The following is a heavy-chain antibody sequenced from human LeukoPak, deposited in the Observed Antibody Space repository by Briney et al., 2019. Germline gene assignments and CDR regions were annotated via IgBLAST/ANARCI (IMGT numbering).Heavy chain of an antibody. CDR1: GYTFTGYY. CDR2: INPNSGGT. D-gene: IGHD3-22*01. CDR3: ARVSYYDSSGYLPFFDY. V-gene: IGHV1-2*02. J-gene: IGHJ4*02. Sequence: ASVKVSCRASGYTFTGYYMHWVRQAPGQGLEWMGWINPNSGGTNYAQKFQGRVTMTRDTSISTAYMELSRLRSDDTAVYYCARVSYYDSSGYLPFFDYWGQGTLVTVSS.